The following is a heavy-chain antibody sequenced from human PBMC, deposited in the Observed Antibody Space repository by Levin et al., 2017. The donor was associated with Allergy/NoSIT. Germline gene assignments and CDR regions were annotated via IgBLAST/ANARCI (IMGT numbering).Heavy chain of an antibody. CDR1: AYSITSGYY. V-gene: IGHV4-38-2*02. CDR3: ARGHYDFWSGYTLISHFDP. Sequence: PSETLSLTCTVSAYSITSGYYWGWIRQPPGKGLEWIGSMYHRGSTYYNPSLKSRITISMDTSSNQFSLKLTSMTAADTAVYYCARGHYDFWSGYTLISHFDPWCQGTLVTVSS. CDR2: MYHRGST. J-gene: IGHJ5*02. D-gene: IGHD3-3*01.